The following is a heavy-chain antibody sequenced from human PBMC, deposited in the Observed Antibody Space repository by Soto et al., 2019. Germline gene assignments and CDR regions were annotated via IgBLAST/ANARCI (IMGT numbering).Heavy chain of an antibody. Sequence: SETLSLTCTVSCDSISSYYWSWIRQPPGKRLEWIGYISYSGSTDYNPSLKSRVTISGDTSKNQFSLKVSSVTAADTAVYYCARGTSWQLPFDYWGQGTLVTVSS. V-gene: IGHV4-59*01. J-gene: IGHJ4*02. D-gene: IGHD6-13*01. CDR1: CDSISSYY. CDR2: ISYSGST. CDR3: ARGTSWQLPFDY.